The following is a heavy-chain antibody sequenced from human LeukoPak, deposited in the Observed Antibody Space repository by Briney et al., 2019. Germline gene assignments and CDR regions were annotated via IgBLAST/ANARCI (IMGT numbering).Heavy chain of an antibody. Sequence: GESLQISSQASRYDFTTYWIGWVRRLPGQGLEWMGIIYPGDSDTRNSPSFQGQVTISADKSISTVYLQWSSLKASDTAMYYCARDGPVPATADAFDIWGQGTMVTVSS. V-gene: IGHV5-51*01. D-gene: IGHD2-2*01. J-gene: IGHJ3*02. CDR1: RYDFTTYW. CDR3: ARDGPVPATADAFDI. CDR2: IYPGDSDT.